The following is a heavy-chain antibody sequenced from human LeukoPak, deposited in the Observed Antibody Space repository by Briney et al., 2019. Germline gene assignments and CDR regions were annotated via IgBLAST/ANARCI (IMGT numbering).Heavy chain of an antibody. J-gene: IGHJ4*02. D-gene: IGHD3-10*01. Sequence: PSETLSLTCTVSGGSISSYYWSWIRQPPGKGLEWIGYIYYSGSTNYNPSLKSRVTISVDTSKNQFSLKLSSVTAADTAVYYCARVLGGYYGSGAHQTIDYWGQGTLVTVSS. CDR3: ARVLGGYYGSGAHQTIDY. V-gene: IGHV4-59*01. CDR2: IYYSGST. CDR1: GGSISSYY.